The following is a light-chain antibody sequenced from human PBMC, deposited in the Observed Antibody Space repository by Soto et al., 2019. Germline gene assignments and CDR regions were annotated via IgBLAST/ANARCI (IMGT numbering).Light chain of an antibody. CDR2: GTS. V-gene: IGKV3-20*01. CDR3: QLYGGSRT. CDR1: QSFSNSF. J-gene: IGKJ3*01. Sequence: EIVLTQSPDTLSLSPGERAALTCRASQSFSNSFLAWYQQKGGQAPRLLIYGTSNRAIGAPDRFSGSGSGTDFTLTISRLEPEDFTMYYCQLYGGSRTFSPGTKVEVK.